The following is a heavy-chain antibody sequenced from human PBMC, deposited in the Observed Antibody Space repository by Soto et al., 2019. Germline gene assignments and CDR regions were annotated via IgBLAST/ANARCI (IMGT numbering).Heavy chain of an antibody. CDR2: ISGSGRKT. J-gene: IGHJ4*02. V-gene: IGHV3-23*01. CDR1: GFTFSIYA. Sequence: PGGSLRLSCAASGFTFSIYAMGWVRQAPGEGLEWVSTISGSGRKTYYADSVKGRFTISRDSSKNTLYLEMNSLRAEDTAVYYCAKEFLTTFSFDYWGQGTLVTVSS. CDR3: AKEFLTTFSFDY. D-gene: IGHD1-1*01.